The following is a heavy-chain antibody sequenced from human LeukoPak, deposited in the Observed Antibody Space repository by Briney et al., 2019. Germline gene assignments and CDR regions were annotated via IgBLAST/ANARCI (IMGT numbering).Heavy chain of an antibody. CDR3: ARAAAGTWDYFDY. Sequence: PSETLSLTCTVSGGSISSGSYYWSWIRQPAGKGLEWIGRIYTSGSTNYNPSLKSRVTISVDTSKNQFSLKLSSVTAADTAVYYCARAAAGTWDYFDYWGQGTLVTVSS. D-gene: IGHD6-13*01. V-gene: IGHV4-61*02. CDR1: GGSISSGSYY. J-gene: IGHJ4*02. CDR2: IYTSGST.